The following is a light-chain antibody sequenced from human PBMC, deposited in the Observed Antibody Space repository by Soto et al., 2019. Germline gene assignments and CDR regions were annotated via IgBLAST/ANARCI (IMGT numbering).Light chain of an antibody. V-gene: IGLV4-69*01. CDR2: LNSDGSH. Sequence: QPVLTQSPSASASLGASVKLTCTLSSGHSSYAIAWPQQQPEKGPRYLMKLNSDGSHSKGDGIPDRFAASSSGAERYLTISSLQSEDEADYYCQTWGTGTVVFGGGTKLTVL. CDR3: QTWGTGTVV. J-gene: IGLJ2*01. CDR1: SGHSSYA.